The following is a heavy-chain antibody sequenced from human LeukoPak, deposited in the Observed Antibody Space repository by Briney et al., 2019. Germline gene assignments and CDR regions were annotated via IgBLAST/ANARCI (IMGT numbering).Heavy chain of an antibody. Sequence: SETLSLTCAVYGGSFSAYYWSWIRQAPGKGLEWIGEISHSGSTNYNPSLKSRVSISVDTSKNQVSLRVYSVTAADTAVYYCASTEHPDGYWGQGTLVTVSS. CDR1: GGSFSAYY. D-gene: IGHD1-14*01. CDR3: ASTEHPDGY. CDR2: ISHSGST. J-gene: IGHJ4*02. V-gene: IGHV4-34*01.